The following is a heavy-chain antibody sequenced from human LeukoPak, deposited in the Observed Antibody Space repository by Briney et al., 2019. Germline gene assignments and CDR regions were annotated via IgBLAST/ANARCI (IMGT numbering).Heavy chain of an antibody. D-gene: IGHD3-10*01. CDR3: AREKNVLLWFGEYRGHY. Sequence: PGGSLRLSCAASGFTFSDYYMSWIRQAPGKGLEWVSYISSSGSTIYYADSVKGRFTISRDNAKNSLYLQMISLRAEDTAVYYCAREKNVLLWFGEYRGHYWGQGTLVTVSS. CDR2: ISSSGSTI. V-gene: IGHV3-11*01. CDR1: GFTFSDYY. J-gene: IGHJ4*02.